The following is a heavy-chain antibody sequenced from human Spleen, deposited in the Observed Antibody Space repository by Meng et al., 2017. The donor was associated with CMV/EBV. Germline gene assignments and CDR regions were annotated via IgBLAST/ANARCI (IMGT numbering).Heavy chain of an antibody. J-gene: IGHJ4*02. CDR2: IFHSGST. CDR1: GGSISSSNW. V-gene: IGHV4-4*02. CDR3: ARSGDYGDPFDF. D-gene: IGHD4-17*01. Sequence: CAFSGGSISSSNWWSWIRQPPGKGLEWIGDIFHSGSTSYNPSLNRRTTISVDKSKNQFSLKLNSVTAADTAVYYCARSGDYGDPFDFWGQGILVTVSS.